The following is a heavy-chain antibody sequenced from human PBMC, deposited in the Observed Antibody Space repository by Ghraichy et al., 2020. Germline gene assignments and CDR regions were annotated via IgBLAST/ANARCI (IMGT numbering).Heavy chain of an antibody. CDR3: ATQVGSYGYLVRSYYFDY. V-gene: IGHV3-23*01. J-gene: IGHJ4*02. D-gene: IGHD5-18*01. Sequence: GGSLRLSCAASGFTFSSYAMSWVRQAPGKGLEWVSAISGSGGSTYYADSVKGRFTISRDNSKNTLYLQMNSLRAEDTAVYYCATQVGSYGYLVRSYYFDYWGQGTLVTVSS. CDR1: GFTFSSYA. CDR2: ISGSGGST.